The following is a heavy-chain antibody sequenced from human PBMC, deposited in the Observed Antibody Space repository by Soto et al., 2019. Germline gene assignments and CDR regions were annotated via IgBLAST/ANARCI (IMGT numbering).Heavy chain of an antibody. CDR3: ARQTPLVTGFDY. V-gene: IGHV5-51*01. D-gene: IGHD2-21*02. J-gene: IGHJ4*02. CDR2: IYPGDSDT. CDR1: GYTSATNW. Sequence: GEPLKIYCKGSGYTSATNWIGWVRKTPGKGLEWMGVIYPGDSDTRCSPSFQGQITNSADKSISTAYLQWTSLKASDTAMYYCARQTPLVTGFDYWGQGTPVTVSS.